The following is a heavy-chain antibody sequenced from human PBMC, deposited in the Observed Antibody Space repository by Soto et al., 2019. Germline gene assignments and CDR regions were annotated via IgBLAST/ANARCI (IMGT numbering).Heavy chain of an antibody. D-gene: IGHD1-26*01. Sequence: PGGSLRLSCAASGFTFSSFSMSWVRQAPGRGLEWVSSIYPRGSATFYADSVKGRFVISRDNSKNTVYLQMNSLRADDTAVYYCAKDRLSDSGWDIDYWGQGTLVTVSS. CDR3: AKDRLSDSGWDIDY. CDR2: IYPRGSAT. V-gene: IGHV3-23*01. J-gene: IGHJ4*02. CDR1: GFTFSSFS.